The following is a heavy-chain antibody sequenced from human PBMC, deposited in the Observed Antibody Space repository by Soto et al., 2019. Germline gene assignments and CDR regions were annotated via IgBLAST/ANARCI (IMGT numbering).Heavy chain of an antibody. CDR3: ASYYCSGGSCYSSGYMDV. CDR1: GGSISSSSYY. D-gene: IGHD2-15*01. CDR2: IYYSGST. J-gene: IGHJ6*03. V-gene: IGHV4-39*01. Sequence: SETLSLTCTVSGGSISSSSYYWGWIRQPPGKGLEWIGSIYYSGSTYYNPSLKSRVTISVDTSKNQFSLKLSSVTAADTAVYNCASYYCSGGSCYSSGYMDVWGKGTTVTVS.